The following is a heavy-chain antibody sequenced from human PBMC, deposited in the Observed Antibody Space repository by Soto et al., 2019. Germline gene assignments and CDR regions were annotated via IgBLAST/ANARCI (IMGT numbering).Heavy chain of an antibody. J-gene: IGHJ4*02. Sequence: LXHSCAASVFTFNSNYMSWVRQAPGKGLEWVSVIYSGGSTYYADSVKGRFTTSRDNSKNTLYLQMNSLRAEDTAVYYCARGKYSSSSGGYCGQGTLVTVPS. V-gene: IGHV3-53*01. CDR3: ARGKYSSSSGGY. CDR2: IYSGGST. CDR1: VFTFNSNY. D-gene: IGHD6-6*01.